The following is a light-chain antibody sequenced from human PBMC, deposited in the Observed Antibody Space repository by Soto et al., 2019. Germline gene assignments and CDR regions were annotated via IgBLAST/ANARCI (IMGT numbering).Light chain of an antibody. CDR3: QQRSNWPPLT. CDR2: DAT. J-gene: IGKJ4*01. CDR1: QSVSGY. V-gene: IGKV3-11*01. Sequence: EIVLTQFPATLSLSPGERATLSCRASQSVSGYFAWYQQKPGQAPRLLIYDATNRAAGIPARFSGSLSGTDFTLTISSLEXXDFXXYYCQQRSNWPPLTFGGGTKVE.